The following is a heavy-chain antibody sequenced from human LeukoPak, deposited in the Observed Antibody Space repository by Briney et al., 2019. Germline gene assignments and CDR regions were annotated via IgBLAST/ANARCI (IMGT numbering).Heavy chain of an antibody. Sequence: SETLSLTCTVSGDSISSGGYYWGWIRQHPGKGLEWIGYIDHSGKTYYNPSLKSQVTIAVDTSKNQFCLRLNSVNAADTAVYCGARDGYSFTDDWGQGTLVTVSS. CDR3: ARDGYSFTDD. CDR2: IDHSGKT. V-gene: IGHV4-31*01. D-gene: IGHD5-24*01. CDR1: GDSISSGGYY. J-gene: IGHJ4*02.